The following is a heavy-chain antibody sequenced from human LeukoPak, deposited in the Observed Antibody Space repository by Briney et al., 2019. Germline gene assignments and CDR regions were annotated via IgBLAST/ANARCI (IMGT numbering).Heavy chain of an antibody. CDR2: IYYSGST. CDR3: KKKTAYEIPTGYGYYFDY. Sequence: SSETLSLTCTVSGGSISSSRYYWGWIRQPPGKGLEWIGSIYYSGSTYYNPSLKSRVTISVDTSKNQFSLKLSSVTAADTAVFFFKKKTAYEIPTGYGYYFDYWGQGTLVTVSS. J-gene: IGHJ4*02. CDR1: GGSISSSRYY. V-gene: IGHV4-39*01. D-gene: IGHD3-9*01.